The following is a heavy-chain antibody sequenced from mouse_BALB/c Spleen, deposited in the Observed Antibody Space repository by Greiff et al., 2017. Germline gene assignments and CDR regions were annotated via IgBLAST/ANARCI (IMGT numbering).Heavy chain of an antibody. CDR2: IWAGGST. CDR1: GFSLTSYG. CDR3: ARVFYDYDSGFAY. V-gene: IGHV2-9*02. J-gene: IGHJ3*01. D-gene: IGHD2-4*01. Sequence: QVQLQQSGPGLVAPSQSLSITCTVSGFSLTSYGVHWVRQPPGKGLEWLGVIWAGGSTNYNSALMSRLSISKDNSKSQVFLKMNSLQTDDTAMYYCARVFYDYDSGFAYWGQGTLVTVSA.